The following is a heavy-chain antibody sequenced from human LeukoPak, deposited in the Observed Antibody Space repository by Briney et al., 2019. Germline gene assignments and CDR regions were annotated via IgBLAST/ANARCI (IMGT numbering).Heavy chain of an antibody. D-gene: IGHD3-3*01. CDR1: GFSFSSYS. J-gene: IGHJ5*02. CDR3: AQLVPSDDFWSGYLGWFDP. V-gene: IGHV3-23*01. Sequence: PAESLTLSCAASGFSFSSYSMSWVRQPPGKGLEWVSAISGSGGSTYYADSVKGRFTIPRDNSKNTLYLQMNRLRAEDTAVYYCAQLVPSDDFWSGYLGWFDPWGQGTLVTVSS. CDR2: ISGSGGST.